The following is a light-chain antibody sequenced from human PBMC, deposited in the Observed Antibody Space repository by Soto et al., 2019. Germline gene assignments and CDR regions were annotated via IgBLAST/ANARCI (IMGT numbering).Light chain of an antibody. J-gene: IGKJ1*01. V-gene: IGKV3-20*01. CDR2: GAS. CDR3: QQYGSSPPWT. Sequence: ERVLTQSPGTLSLSPGERATLSCRASQYVTSTYLAWYQHKPGQAPRLLIYGASNRATGIPDRFSGSGSGTDFTLTISRLEPEDFALYYCQQYGSSPPWTFGQGTKVDIK. CDR1: QYVTSTY.